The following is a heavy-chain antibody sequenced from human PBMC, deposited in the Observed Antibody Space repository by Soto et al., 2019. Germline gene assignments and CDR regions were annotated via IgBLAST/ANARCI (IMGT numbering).Heavy chain of an antibody. Sequence: GGSLRLSCAASGFTFSSYGIHWVRQDPGKGLEWVAVISYDGSNKYYADSVKGRFTISRDNSKNTLYLQMISLRAEDTVVYYCAKDQQVGAITFRYYYGMDVWGQGTTVAVSS. D-gene: IGHD1-26*01. V-gene: IGHV3-30*18. CDR1: GFTFSSYG. CDR3: AKDQQVGAITFRYYYGMDV. J-gene: IGHJ6*02. CDR2: ISYDGSNK.